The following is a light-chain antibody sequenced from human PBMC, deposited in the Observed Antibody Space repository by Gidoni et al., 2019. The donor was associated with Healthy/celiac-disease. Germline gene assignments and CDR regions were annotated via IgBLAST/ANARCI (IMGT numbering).Light chain of an antibody. CDR3: QQYNSYPLT. V-gene: IGKV1-5*03. CDR2: KAS. CDR1: QSISSW. J-gene: IGKJ4*01. Sequence: IQMTQSPSPRSASVGDRVTITCRSSQSISSWLAWYQQKQGKAPKLLIYKASSLESGVPSRFSGSGSGTEFTLTISSLQPDDFATYYCQQYNSYPLTFGGGTKVEIK.